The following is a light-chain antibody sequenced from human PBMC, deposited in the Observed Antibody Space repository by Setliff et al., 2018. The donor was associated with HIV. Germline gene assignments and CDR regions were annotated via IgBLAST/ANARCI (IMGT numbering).Light chain of an antibody. CDR1: NIASKS. V-gene: IGLV3-21*04. J-gene: IGLJ2*01. CDR3: QVWDSSPDLPVV. CDR2: YDT. Sequence: SYELTQPPSVSVAPGETARITCGGDNIASKSVHWYQRKPGQAPLLVIFYDTDRPSGIPERFSASNSGNTATLIISSVEAGDEVDYCCQVWDSSPDLPVVFGGGTK.